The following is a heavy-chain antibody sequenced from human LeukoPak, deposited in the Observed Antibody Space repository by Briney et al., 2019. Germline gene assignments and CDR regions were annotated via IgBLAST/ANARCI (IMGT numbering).Heavy chain of an antibody. CDR1: GFTFSSYG. Sequence: GGSLRLSCAASGFTFSSYGMHWVRQAPGKGLEWVAVISYDGSNKYYADSVKGRFTISRDNSKNMLYLQMNSLRAEDTAVYYCANLARPLDYWGQGALVTVSS. CDR3: ANLARPLDY. D-gene: IGHD6-6*01. CDR2: ISYDGSNK. J-gene: IGHJ4*02. V-gene: IGHV3-30*18.